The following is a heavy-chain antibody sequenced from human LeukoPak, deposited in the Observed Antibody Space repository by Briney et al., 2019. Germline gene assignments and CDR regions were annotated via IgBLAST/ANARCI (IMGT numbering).Heavy chain of an antibody. CDR1: GFTFSSYG. D-gene: IGHD2-15*01. J-gene: IGHJ4*02. CDR3: ANRPRLVVVAPTVY. CDR2: IRYDGSNK. Sequence: PGGSLRLSCAASGFTFSSYGMHWVRQAPGKGLEWVAFIRYDGSNKYYADSVKGRFTISRDNTKNTLYLQMNSLRAEDTAVYYCANRPRLVVVAPTVYWGQGTLVTVSS. V-gene: IGHV3-30*02.